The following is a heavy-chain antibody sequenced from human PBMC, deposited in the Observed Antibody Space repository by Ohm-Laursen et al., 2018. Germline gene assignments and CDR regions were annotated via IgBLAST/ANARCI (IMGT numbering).Heavy chain of an antibody. D-gene: IGHD6-6*01. J-gene: IGHJ3*02. CDR2: ISGSGSTI. Sequence: SLRLSCTASGFTFSDYYMSWIRQAPGKGLEWISHISGSGSTIYYADSVKGRFTISRDNSNNSLYLQMKSLRAEDTAVYYCAREYSSSSGRAFDIWGQGTMVTVSS. V-gene: IGHV3-11*04. CDR1: GFTFSDYY. CDR3: AREYSSSSGRAFDI.